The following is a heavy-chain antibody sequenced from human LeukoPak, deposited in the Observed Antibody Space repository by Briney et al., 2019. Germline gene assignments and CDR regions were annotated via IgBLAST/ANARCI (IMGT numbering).Heavy chain of an antibody. J-gene: IGHJ4*02. D-gene: IGHD3-22*01. CDR1: GFTFSSYS. CDR2: ISSSSGTI. V-gene: IGHV3-48*01. Sequence: GGSLRLSCAASGFTFSSYSMNWVRQAPGKGLEWVSYISSSSGTIYYADSVKGRFTISRDDSKNTLYLQMNSLRAEDTAVYYCAKDRYYYDSSIGLYYFDYWGQGTLVTVSS. CDR3: AKDRYYYDSSIGLYYFDY.